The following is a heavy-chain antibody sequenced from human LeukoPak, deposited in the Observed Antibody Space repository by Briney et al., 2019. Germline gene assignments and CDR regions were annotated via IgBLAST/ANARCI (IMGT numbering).Heavy chain of an antibody. CDR3: AKGGARTEFDY. CDR2: IRSSGENT. CDR1: GFTLSSYA. V-gene: IGHV3-23*01. D-gene: IGHD3-16*01. Sequence: PGGSLRLSCAASGFTLSSYAISWVRQAPGKGLEWVSTIRSSGENTYYADSVKGRFTISRDNSKNTLYLQMNSLRVEDTAVYYCAKGGARTEFDYWGQGTLVTVSS. J-gene: IGHJ4*02.